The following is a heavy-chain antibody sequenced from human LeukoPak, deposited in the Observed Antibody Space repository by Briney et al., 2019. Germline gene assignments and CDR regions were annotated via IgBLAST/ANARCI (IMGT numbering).Heavy chain of an antibody. Sequence: ASVKVSCKASGYTFTSYYMHWVRQAPGQGLEWMGWISTYNGNTNYAQKFQGRVTMTTDTSTSTAYMELRSLRSDDTAVYCCARDWSSDYWGQGTLVTVSS. D-gene: IGHD3-3*01. CDR3: ARDWSSDY. J-gene: IGHJ4*02. V-gene: IGHV1-18*04. CDR2: ISTYNGNT. CDR1: GYTFTSYY.